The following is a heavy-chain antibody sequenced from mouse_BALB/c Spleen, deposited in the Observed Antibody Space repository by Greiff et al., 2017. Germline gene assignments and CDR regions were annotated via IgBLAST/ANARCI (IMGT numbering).Heavy chain of an antibody. CDR3: ILDDYYVPYAMDY. CDR2: IYPGNSDT. CDR1: GYSFTSYW. J-gene: IGHJ4*01. V-gene: IGHV1-5*01. Sequence: EVQLQESGTVLARPGASVKMSCKASGYSFTSYWMHWVNQRPGQGLEWIGAIYPGNSDTSYNQKFKGKAKLTAVTSASTAYMELSSLTNEDSAVYYCILDDYYVPYAMDYWGQGTSVTVSS. D-gene: IGHD2-3*01.